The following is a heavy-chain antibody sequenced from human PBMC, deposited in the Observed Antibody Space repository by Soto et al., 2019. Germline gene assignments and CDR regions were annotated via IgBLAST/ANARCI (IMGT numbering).Heavy chain of an antibody. Sequence: PSETLSLTCTVSGGSISSGVYYWIWIRQHPGKVLEWIGYIYYSGSTYYNPSLKSRVTISVDTSKNQFSLKLSSVTAADTAVYYCARGSTRYAYVWGSYRYVNLYYFDYWGQGTLVTVSS. CDR3: ARGSTRYAYVWGSYRYVNLYYFDY. CDR2: IYYSGST. CDR1: GGSISSGVYY. V-gene: IGHV4-31*03. D-gene: IGHD3-16*02. J-gene: IGHJ4*02.